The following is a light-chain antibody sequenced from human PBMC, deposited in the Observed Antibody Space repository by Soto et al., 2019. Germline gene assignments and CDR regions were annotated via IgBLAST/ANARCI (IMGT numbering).Light chain of an antibody. J-gene: IGLJ2*01. Sequence: QSVLTQPPSASGTPGQRVTISCSGSSSNIGSNTVNWYQQLPGTAPKLLIYSNNQRPSGVPDRFSGSKSGTSASLAISGLQSEDEADYYCAAWAYTLIVSGGGTKVTVL. CDR3: AAWAYTLIV. CDR2: SNN. V-gene: IGLV1-44*01. CDR1: SSNIGSNT.